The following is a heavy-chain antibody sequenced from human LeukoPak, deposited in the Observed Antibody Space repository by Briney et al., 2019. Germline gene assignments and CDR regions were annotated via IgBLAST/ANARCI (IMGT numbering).Heavy chain of an antibody. Sequence: ASVKVSCKASGYTFTGYYMHWVRQAPGQGLEWMGWINPNSGGTNYAQKFQGRVTMTRDTSISTAYMELSRLRSDDTAVYYCARDPIGDSRYNSFDPWGQGTLVTVSS. CDR2: INPNSGGT. V-gene: IGHV1-2*02. J-gene: IGHJ5*02. CDR3: ARDPIGDSRYNSFDP. D-gene: IGHD4-17*01. CDR1: GYTFTGYY.